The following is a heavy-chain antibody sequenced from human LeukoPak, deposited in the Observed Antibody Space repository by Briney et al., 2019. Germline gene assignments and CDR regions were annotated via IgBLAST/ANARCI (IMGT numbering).Heavy chain of an antibody. D-gene: IGHD2-21*02. Sequence: PGGSLRLACVTSGSSFSNYGMKWVRQAPGKGLEWVSSISSTSTYIYYRDSVKGRFTVSRDNTDNSMSLQMNSLRAEDTAVYYCARSSYCGGDCYWGLFDSWGQGTLVTVSS. V-gene: IGHV3-21*01. CDR2: ISSTSTYI. CDR1: GSSFSNYG. J-gene: IGHJ4*02. CDR3: ARSSYCGGDCYWGLFDS.